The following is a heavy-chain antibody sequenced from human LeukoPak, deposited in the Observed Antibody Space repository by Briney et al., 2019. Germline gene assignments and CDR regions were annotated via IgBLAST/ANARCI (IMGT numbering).Heavy chain of an antibody. CDR3: AELGITMIGGV. Sequence: PGRSLRPSCAASAFTFSSNSMNCVSQAAGKGLEWVSSISSSSSYIYYADSVKGRFTISRDNAKNSLYLQMNSLRAEDTAVYYCAELGITMIGGVWGKGTTVTISS. CDR1: AFTFSSNS. CDR2: ISSSSSYI. V-gene: IGHV3-21*01. J-gene: IGHJ6*04. D-gene: IGHD3-10*02.